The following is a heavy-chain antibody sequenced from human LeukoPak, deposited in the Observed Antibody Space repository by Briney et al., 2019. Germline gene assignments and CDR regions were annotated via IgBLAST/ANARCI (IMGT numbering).Heavy chain of an antibody. CDR3: ARLGSIAAAGTPDY. Sequence: GGSLRLSCAASGFRFSDYYMCWFRQAPGKGLEWVSYISTSSSNTIYADSVKGRFTIFRDNAKNSLSLQVNSLRADDTAVYYCARLGSIAAAGTPDYWGQGTLVTVSS. CDR1: GFRFSDYY. CDR2: ISTSSSNT. V-gene: IGHV3-11*06. J-gene: IGHJ4*02. D-gene: IGHD6-13*01.